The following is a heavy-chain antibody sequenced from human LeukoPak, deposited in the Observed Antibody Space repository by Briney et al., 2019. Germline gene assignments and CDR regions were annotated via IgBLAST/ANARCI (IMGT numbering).Heavy chain of an antibody. D-gene: IGHD2/OR15-2a*01. CDR1: GYTFTGNF. CDR3: ARTRGTHISMAYLDS. CDR2: INPNNGDT. V-gene: IGHV1-2*02. J-gene: IGHJ4*02. Sequence: ASVKISCKTSGYTFTGNFMHWVRQAPGQGPEWMGWINPNNGDTNYAQKFQGRVTMTRVTSVTTAYMELSSLRSDDTAVYYCARTRGTHISMAYLDSWGQGTLVTVSS.